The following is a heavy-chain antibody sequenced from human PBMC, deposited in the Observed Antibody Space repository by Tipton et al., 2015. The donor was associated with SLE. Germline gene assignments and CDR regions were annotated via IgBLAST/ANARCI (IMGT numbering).Heavy chain of an antibody. V-gene: IGHV4-59*12. CDR1: GGSISNYY. D-gene: IGHD6-13*01. CDR3: ACQPDYSSTWYRDY. CDR2: IDYSGST. Sequence: TLSLTCTVSGGSISNYYWSWIRQPPGKGLEYIGYIDYSGSTNYNPSLKSRVTLSVDTSKNQFSLKLSSVTAADTAMYYCACQPDYSSTWYRDYWGQGTLVTVSS. J-gene: IGHJ4*02.